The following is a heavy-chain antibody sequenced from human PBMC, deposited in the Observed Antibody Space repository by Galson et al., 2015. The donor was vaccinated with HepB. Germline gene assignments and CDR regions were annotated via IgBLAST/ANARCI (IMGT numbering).Heavy chain of an antibody. V-gene: IGHV3-73*01. Sequence: SLRLSCAASGFTFSGSAMHWVRQASGEGLEWVGRIRSKANSYATAYAASVKGRFTISRDDSKNTAYLQMNSLKTEDTAVYYCTRHPTGDCSSTSCYWYAFDIWGQGTMVTVSS. CDR3: TRHPTGDCSSTSCYWYAFDI. CDR1: GFTFSGSA. J-gene: IGHJ3*02. CDR2: IRSKANSYAT. D-gene: IGHD2-2*01.